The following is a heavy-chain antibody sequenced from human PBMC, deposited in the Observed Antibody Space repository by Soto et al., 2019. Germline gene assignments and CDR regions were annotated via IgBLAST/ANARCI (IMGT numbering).Heavy chain of an antibody. D-gene: IGHD3-10*01. CDR1: GFTFSSSA. CDR2: VSANGQGI. CDR3: AKDRHYPRDYFHY. Sequence: EVQLLESGGGLVQPGGSLRLSCAASGFTFSSSAISWVRQAPGKGLDWVSAVSANGQGIYYADSVRGRVTISRDNSKNTVFLHMDSLRAEDTAVYYCAKDRHYPRDYFHYWGQGTLVTVSS. J-gene: IGHJ4*02. V-gene: IGHV3-23*01.